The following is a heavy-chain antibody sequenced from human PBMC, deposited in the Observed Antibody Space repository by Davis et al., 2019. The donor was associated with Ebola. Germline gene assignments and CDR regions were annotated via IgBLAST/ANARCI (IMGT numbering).Heavy chain of an antibody. CDR2: IIPIFGTA. J-gene: IGHJ6*02. CDR3: ARDHSSVSYYYGMDV. V-gene: IGHV1-69*06. CDR1: GGTFSSYA. D-gene: IGHD6-19*01. Sequence: SVKVSCKASGGTFSSYAISWVRQAPGQGLEWMGGIIPIFGTANYAQKFQGRVTITADKSTSTAYMELSSLRSEDTAVYYCARDHSSVSYYYGMDVWGQGTTVTVSS.